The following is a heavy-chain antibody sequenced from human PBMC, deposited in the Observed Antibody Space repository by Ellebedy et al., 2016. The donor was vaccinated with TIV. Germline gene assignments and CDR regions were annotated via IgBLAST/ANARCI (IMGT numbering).Heavy chain of an antibody. Sequence: AASVKVSCKASGGTFSSYAISWVRQAPGQGLEWMGGIIPIFGTANYAQKFQGRVTITADESTSTAYMELSSLRSEDTAVYYCARGPSYGSGTYFDYWGQGTLVTVSS. CDR1: GGTFSSYA. CDR3: ARGPSYGSGTYFDY. CDR2: IIPIFGTA. D-gene: IGHD3-10*01. V-gene: IGHV1-69*13. J-gene: IGHJ4*02.